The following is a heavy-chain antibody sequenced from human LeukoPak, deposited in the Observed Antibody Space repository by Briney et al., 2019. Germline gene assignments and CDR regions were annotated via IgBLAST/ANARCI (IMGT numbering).Heavy chain of an antibody. D-gene: IGHD6-13*01. CDR1: GFTFSSYA. Sequence: GGSLRLSCAASGFTFSSYAMSWVRQAPGKGLEWVSAISGSGGSTYYADSVKGRFAISRDNSKNTLYLQMNSLRNEDTAVYYCARAGPSAGTGYYYGMDVWGQGTTVTVSS. V-gene: IGHV3-23*01. J-gene: IGHJ6*02. CDR2: ISGSGGST. CDR3: ARAGPSAGTGYYYGMDV.